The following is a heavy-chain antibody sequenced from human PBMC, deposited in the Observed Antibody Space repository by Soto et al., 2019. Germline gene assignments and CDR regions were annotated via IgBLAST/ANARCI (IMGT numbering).Heavy chain of an antibody. CDR1: GFTVSSNY. J-gene: IGHJ4*02. Sequence: EVQLVESGGGVVQPGGSLRLSCAASGFTVSSNYMSWVRQAPGKGLEWVSVIYSGGSTYYADSVKGRFTIARDNSKNTLYLQMNSLRAEDTAVYYCARGRDSRSWYWDYFDYWGQGTLVTVSS. V-gene: IGHV3-66*01. D-gene: IGHD6-13*01. CDR2: IYSGGST. CDR3: ARGRDSRSWYWDYFDY.